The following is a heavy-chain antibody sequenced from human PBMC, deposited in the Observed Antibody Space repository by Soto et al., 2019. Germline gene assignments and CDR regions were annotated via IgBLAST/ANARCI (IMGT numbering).Heavy chain of an antibody. D-gene: IGHD3-16*01. J-gene: IGHJ4*02. CDR2: IYPSDSDT. V-gene: IGHV5-51*01. Sequence: PGESLKISCKGSGYSFTSYWIGWVRQMPGKGLEWMGIIYPSDSDTRYGPSFQGQVTISADKSLSTAYLQMNSLGAEDTAVYYCAKGSAKGSPYYFDFWGPGTLVTVSS. CDR1: GYSFTSYW. CDR3: AKGSAKGSPYYFDF.